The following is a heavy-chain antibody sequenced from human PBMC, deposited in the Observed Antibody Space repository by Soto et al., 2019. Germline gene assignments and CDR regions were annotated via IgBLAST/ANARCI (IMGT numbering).Heavy chain of an antibody. CDR3: AKRIEDLVTTNPPYYFAMDV. V-gene: IGHV3-23*01. J-gene: IGHJ6*02. Sequence: GGSLRLSCAASGFPFSTYAMSWVRPAPGKGLEWVSAVSGGGGSTYYADSVGGLFTISRVHSKNTLFLHMNSLRAEDTAVYYCAKRIEDLVTTNPPYYFAMDVWGLGTTVTVSS. CDR2: VSGGGGST. CDR1: GFPFSTYA. D-gene: IGHD5-12*01.